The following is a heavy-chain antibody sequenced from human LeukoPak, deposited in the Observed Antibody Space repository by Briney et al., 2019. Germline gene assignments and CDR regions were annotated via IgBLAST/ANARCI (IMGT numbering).Heavy chain of an antibody. D-gene: IGHD6-19*01. V-gene: IGHV3-48*03. J-gene: IGHJ4*02. CDR3: ARDKPLVVAVAVDY. Sequence: PGRSLRLFCAASGFTFSSYEMNWVRQAPGKGLEWVSYISSSGSTIYYAESVKGRFTISRDNAKNSLYLQMNSLRAEDTAVYYCARDKPLVVAVAVDYWGQGTLVTVSS. CDR2: ISSSGSTI. CDR1: GFTFSSYE.